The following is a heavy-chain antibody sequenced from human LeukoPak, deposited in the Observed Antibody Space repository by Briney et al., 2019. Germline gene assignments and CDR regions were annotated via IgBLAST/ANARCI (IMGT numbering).Heavy chain of an antibody. CDR2: IIPILGIA. Sequence: SVKVSCKASGGTFSSYAISWVRQAPGQGLEWMGRIIPILGIANYAQKFQGRVTITADKSTSTAYMELSSLRSEDTAVYYCARDQGATYYDILTGLSVWGQGTTVTVSS. J-gene: IGHJ6*02. D-gene: IGHD3-9*01. V-gene: IGHV1-69*04. CDR3: ARDQGATYYDILTGLSV. CDR1: GGTFSSYA.